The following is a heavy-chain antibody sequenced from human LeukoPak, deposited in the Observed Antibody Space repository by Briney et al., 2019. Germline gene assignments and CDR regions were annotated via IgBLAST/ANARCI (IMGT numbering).Heavy chain of an antibody. CDR3: ARGREVVVAATLPYDY. D-gene: IGHD2-15*01. Sequence: ASVTVSCKASRYTFTSYEINWVRQATGQGGDRMGWMNPNSGNTGYAQKFQGRVTITRNTSISTAYMELSSLRSEDTAVYYCARGREVVVAATLPYDYWGQGTLVTVSS. J-gene: IGHJ4*02. CDR1: RYTFTSYE. V-gene: IGHV1-8*03. CDR2: MNPNSGNT.